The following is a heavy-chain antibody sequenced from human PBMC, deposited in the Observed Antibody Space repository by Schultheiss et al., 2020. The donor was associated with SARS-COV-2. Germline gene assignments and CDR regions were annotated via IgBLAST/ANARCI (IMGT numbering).Heavy chain of an antibody. V-gene: IGHV3-73*01. D-gene: IGHD2-15*01. Sequence: GGSLRLSCAASGFTFSSYSMNWVRQASGKGLEWVGRIRSKANSYATAYAASVKGRFTISRDDSKNTLYLQMNSLRAEDTAVYYCAKDLLGHYYYGMDVWGQGTTVTVSS. CDR3: AKDLLGHYYYGMDV. CDR1: GFTFSSYS. CDR2: IRSKANSYAT. J-gene: IGHJ6*02.